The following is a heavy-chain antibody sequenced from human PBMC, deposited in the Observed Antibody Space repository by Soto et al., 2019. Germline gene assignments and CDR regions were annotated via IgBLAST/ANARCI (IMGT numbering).Heavy chain of an antibody. V-gene: IGHV4-34*01. CDR1: SGSFSGYY. CDR3: ARGFVTIFGVGNYYYYGMDV. J-gene: IGHJ6*02. CDR2: ITHSGST. D-gene: IGHD3-3*01. Sequence: SETLSLTCAVYSGSFSGYYWSWIRQPPGKGLGWIGEITHSGSTNYNPSLKSRLTISVDTSKNQFSLKLSSVTAADTAVYYCARGFVTIFGVGNYYYYGMDVWGQGTTVTVSS.